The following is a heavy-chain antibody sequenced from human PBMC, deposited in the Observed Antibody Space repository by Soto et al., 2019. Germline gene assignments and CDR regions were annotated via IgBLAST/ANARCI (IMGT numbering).Heavy chain of an antibody. V-gene: IGHV3-30-3*01. Sequence: LXLSCAASVFTFSSYAMHWVRQAPCKGLEWVAVISYDGSNKYYADSVKGRFTISRDNSKNTLYLQMNSLRAEDTAVYYCARALLRRYCSGGSCPNWFDPWGQGTLVTVSS. CDR2: ISYDGSNK. D-gene: IGHD2-15*01. CDR3: ARALLRRYCSGGSCPNWFDP. CDR1: VFTFSSYA. J-gene: IGHJ5*02.